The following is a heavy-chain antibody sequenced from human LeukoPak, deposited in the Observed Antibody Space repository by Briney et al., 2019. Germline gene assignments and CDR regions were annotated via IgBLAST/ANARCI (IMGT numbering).Heavy chain of an antibody. CDR3: ATTVAGYPDDYFDY. D-gene: IGHD6-19*01. CDR1: EFTFNNYW. Sequence: LSGGSLRLSCAASEFTFNNYWMSWVRQAPGKGLERVAHTNQDGSKSYYVDSVRGRFTISRDNAKNSLYLQMNSLRAEDTAVYYCATTVAGYPDDYFDYWGQGTLVTVSS. V-gene: IGHV3-7*01. CDR2: TNQDGSKS. J-gene: IGHJ4*02.